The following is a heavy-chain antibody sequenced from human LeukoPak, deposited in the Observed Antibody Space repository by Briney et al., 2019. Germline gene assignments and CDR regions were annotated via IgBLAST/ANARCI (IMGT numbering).Heavy chain of an antibody. CDR2: ISGSSTSGSSSFI. V-gene: IGHV3-48*01. CDR1: GFIFSSHS. D-gene: IGHD5-12*01. CDR3: ARDWAMID. J-gene: IGHJ4*02. Sequence: GKSLRLSCAASGFIFSSHSMTWVRPAPGKGLEWLSYISGSSTSGSSSFIYYADSVKGRFTISRDNAKNSLYLQMKGLRVEDTAVYYCARDWAMIDWGQGTLVTVSS.